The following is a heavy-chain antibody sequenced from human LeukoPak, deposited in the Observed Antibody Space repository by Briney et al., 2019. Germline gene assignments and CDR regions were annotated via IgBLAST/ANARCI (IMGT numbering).Heavy chain of an antibody. J-gene: IGHJ4*02. CDR2: IYSGGST. CDR1: GFTVSSNY. Sequence: QAGGSLRLSCAASGFTVSSNYMSWVRQAPGKGLEWVSVIYSGGSTYYADSVKGRFTISRDNSKNTLYLQMNGLRAEDTAVYYCARMGGYGDYGMDYWGQGTLVTVSS. CDR3: ARMGGYGDYGMDY. D-gene: IGHD4-17*01. V-gene: IGHV3-53*01.